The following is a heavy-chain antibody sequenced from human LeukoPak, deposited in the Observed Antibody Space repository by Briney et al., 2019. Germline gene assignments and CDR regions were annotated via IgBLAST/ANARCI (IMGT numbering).Heavy chain of an antibody. J-gene: IGHJ4*02. CDR2: INPSGGST. Sequence: GASVKVSCKASRYTFTSYYMHWVRQPPGQGLEWMGIINPSGGSTSHAQKFQGRVTMTRDTSTHTAYMELSSLRSEDTAVYYCSRDPSPYGGNYYFDYWGEGTLVTVSS. D-gene: IGHD4-23*01. CDR3: SRDPSPYGGNYYFDY. V-gene: IGHV1-46*01. CDR1: RYTFTSYY.